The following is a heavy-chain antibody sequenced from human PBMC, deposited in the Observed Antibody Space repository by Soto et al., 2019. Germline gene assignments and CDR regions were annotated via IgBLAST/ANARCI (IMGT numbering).Heavy chain of an antibody. J-gene: IGHJ4*02. Sequence: QVQLVQSGAEVKKPGCSVKVSCKASGGTFSSYTISWVRQAPGQGLEWMGRIIPILGIANYAQKFQGRVTITADKSTRTAYMELSSVRSEDTAGYYCAREYSCSSGARYWGQGTLVTVSS. CDR2: IIPILGIA. V-gene: IGHV1-69*08. D-gene: IGHD6-6*01. CDR3: AREYSCSSGARY. CDR1: GGTFSSYT.